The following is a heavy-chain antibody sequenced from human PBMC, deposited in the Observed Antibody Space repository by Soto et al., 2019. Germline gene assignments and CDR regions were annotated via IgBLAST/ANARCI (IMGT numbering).Heavy chain of an antibody. V-gene: IGHV3-30*18. J-gene: IGHJ4*02. CDR2: ISYDGSEK. Sequence: QVQLVESGGGVVQPGRSLRLSCAASGFTFSYYAMHWVRQAPGKGLEWVAVISYDGSEKYYADSVKGRFTISRDNSKKTLSLQMSSLRADDKAVYYCAKALGELSPESYDYWGQGTMITVSS. D-gene: IGHD3-16*02. CDR1: GFTFSYYA. CDR3: AKALGELSPESYDY.